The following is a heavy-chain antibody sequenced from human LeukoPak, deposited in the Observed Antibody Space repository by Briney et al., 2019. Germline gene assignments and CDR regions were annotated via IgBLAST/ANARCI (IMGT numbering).Heavy chain of an antibody. D-gene: IGHD3-22*01. Sequence: GGSLRLSCAASGLTFSRYGMRWVRQAAGKGLEWVAVISNDGTNKYSADSVKGRFTISRDNSKNTLYLQMNSLRGEDTAVYYCAKDWSGGYSSYIDYWGQGTLVTVSS. J-gene: IGHJ4*02. V-gene: IGHV3-30*18. CDR3: AKDWSGGYSSYIDY. CDR1: GLTFSRYG. CDR2: ISNDGTNK.